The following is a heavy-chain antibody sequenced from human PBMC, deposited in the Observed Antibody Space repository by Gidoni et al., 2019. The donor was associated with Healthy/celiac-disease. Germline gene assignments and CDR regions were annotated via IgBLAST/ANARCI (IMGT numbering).Heavy chain of an antibody. D-gene: IGHD1-1*01. V-gene: IGHV3-74*01. CDR3: ARDFERRPFDI. J-gene: IGHJ3*02. Sequence: RFTISRDNAKNTLYLQMNSLRAEDTAVYYCARDFERRPFDIWGQGTMVTVSS.